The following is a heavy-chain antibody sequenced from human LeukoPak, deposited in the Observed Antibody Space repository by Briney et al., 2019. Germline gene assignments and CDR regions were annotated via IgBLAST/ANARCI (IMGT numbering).Heavy chain of an antibody. CDR1: GGTFSRYT. CDR3: ARARGYCSSTSCVFDY. D-gene: IGHD2-2*01. V-gene: IGHV1-46*01. CDR2: INPSGGST. Sequence: ASVRVSCKASGGTFSRYTLNWVRQAPGQGREWMGIINPSGGSTNYAQKFQGRVTITRDTSTSTVYMELSSLRSEDTAVYYCARARGYCSSTSCVFDYWGQGTLVTVSS. J-gene: IGHJ4*02.